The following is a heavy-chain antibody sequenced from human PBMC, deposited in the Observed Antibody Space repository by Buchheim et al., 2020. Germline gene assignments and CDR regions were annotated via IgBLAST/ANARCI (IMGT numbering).Heavy chain of an antibody. CDR1: DFSINSAA. D-gene: IGHD2-2*02. Sequence: VHLLESGGGLVQPGGFLRLSCVASDFSINSAAMNWVRQAPGKGLEWVAVISYDGSNKYYADSVKGRFTISRDNSKNTLYLQMNSLRAEDTAVYYCAKDRGDGYCSSTSCYTYGMDVWGQGTT. CDR2: ISYDGSNK. CDR3: AKDRGDGYCSSTSCYTYGMDV. V-gene: IGHV3-30*18. J-gene: IGHJ6*02.